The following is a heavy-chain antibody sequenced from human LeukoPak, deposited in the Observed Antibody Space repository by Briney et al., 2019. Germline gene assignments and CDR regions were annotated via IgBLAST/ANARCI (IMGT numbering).Heavy chain of an antibody. V-gene: IGHV1-2*02. J-gene: IGHJ6*03. CDR3: ARAHCSADSCYFYMDV. Sequence: ASVKVSCKASGYIFTDYYMHWVRQAPGQGLEWMGWINPNSGGSNYGQKFQGRVTMTRDTSISTAYMELSRLRFDDTALYYCARAHCSADSCYFYMDVWGKGTTVTVSS. D-gene: IGHD2-15*01. CDR2: INPNSGGS. CDR1: GYIFTDYY.